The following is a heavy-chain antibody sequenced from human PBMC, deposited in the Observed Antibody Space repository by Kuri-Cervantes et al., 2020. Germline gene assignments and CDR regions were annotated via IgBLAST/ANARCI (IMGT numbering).Heavy chain of an antibody. D-gene: IGHD6-19*01. V-gene: IGHV1-18*01. CDR3: ARGGYSTGWPEGRYYYSGMDV. CDR2: TSTYSDNT. CDR1: GYTFTSYG. J-gene: IGHJ6*02. Sequence: ASVKVSCKASGYTFTSYGISWVRQAPGQGLEWMGWTSTYSDNTNYAQKLQGRVTMTTDTSTSTAYMELRSLRSDDTAVYYCARGGYSTGWPEGRYYYSGMDVWGQGTTVTGSS.